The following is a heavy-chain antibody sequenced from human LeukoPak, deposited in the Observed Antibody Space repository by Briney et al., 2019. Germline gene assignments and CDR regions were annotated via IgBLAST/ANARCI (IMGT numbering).Heavy chain of an antibody. CDR3: ARGGIAALGY. CDR2: ISYSGNT. J-gene: IGHJ4*02. D-gene: IGHD6-6*01. Sequence: SSETLSLTCIVSGGSISSYQWSWIRQPPGKGLEWIGYISYSGNTNYNFSLKSRVTISEDMSKNQFSLNLSSVTAADTAVYYCARGGIAALGYWGQGTLVTVSS. V-gene: IGHV4-59*01. CDR1: GGSISSYQ.